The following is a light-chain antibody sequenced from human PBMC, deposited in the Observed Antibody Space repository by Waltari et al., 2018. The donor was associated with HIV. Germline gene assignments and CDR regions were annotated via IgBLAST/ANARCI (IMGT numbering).Light chain of an antibody. V-gene: IGLV2-14*01. Sequence: QSALTQPASVSGSPGQSISLSCTGTSSDGGGYNAVPWYQQPPAKTPKPVILEGSNRPSGVSNRFSGSKAGNRASLTISGLQAEDEAYYYGSSYTSSDTVVFGGGTKVTVL. J-gene: IGLJ2*01. CDR2: EGS. CDR3: SSYTSSDTVV. CDR1: SSDGGGYNA.